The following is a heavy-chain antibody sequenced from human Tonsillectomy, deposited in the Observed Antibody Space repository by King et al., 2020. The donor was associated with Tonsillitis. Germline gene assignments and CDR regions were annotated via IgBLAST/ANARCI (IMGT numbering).Heavy chain of an antibody. J-gene: IGHJ6*03. CDR3: GSGWGYYYYYYMDV. Sequence: VQLVESGGGLVQPGGSLRLSCAASGFTFSSYAMSWVRQAPGKGLEWVSAISGSGRSTLYADSVKGRFTVSRDNSNNTLYLQMNSLRVEDTAVYFCGSGWGYYYYYYMDVWGKGTMVTVSS. D-gene: IGHD6-25*01. V-gene: IGHV3-23*04. CDR2: ISGSGRST. CDR1: GFTFSSYA.